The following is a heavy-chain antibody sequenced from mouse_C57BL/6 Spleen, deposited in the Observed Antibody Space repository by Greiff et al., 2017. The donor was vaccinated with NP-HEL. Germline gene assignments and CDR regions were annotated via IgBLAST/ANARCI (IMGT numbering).Heavy chain of an antibody. CDR1: GYAFSSSW. CDR3: ARYGSSYGFAY. Sequence: QVQLKESGPELVKPGASVKISCKASGYAFSSSWMNWVKQRPGKGLEWIGRIYPGDGDTNYNGKFKGKATLTADKSSSTAYMQLSSLTSEDSAVYFCARYGSSYGFAYWGQGTLVTVSA. J-gene: IGHJ3*01. CDR2: IYPGDGDT. V-gene: IGHV1-82*01. D-gene: IGHD1-1*01.